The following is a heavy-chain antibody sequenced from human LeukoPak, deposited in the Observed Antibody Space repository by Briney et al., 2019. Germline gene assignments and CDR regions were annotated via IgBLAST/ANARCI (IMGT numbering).Heavy chain of an antibody. CDR3: ARAGIAVAGTSRGAFDI. CDR2: ISGSSGST. V-gene: IGHV3-23*01. J-gene: IGHJ3*02. D-gene: IGHD6-19*01. CDR1: GFTFSSYA. Sequence: GGSLRLSCAASGFTFSSYAMSWVRQAPGKGLEWVSAISGSSGSTYYADSVKGRFTISRDNSKNTLYLQMNSLKASDTAMYYCARAGIAVAGTSRGAFDIWGQGTMVTVSS.